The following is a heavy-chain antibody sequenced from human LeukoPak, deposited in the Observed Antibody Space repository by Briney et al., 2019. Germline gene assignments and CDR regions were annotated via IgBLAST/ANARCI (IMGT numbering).Heavy chain of an antibody. CDR1: GLTFSSYW. CDR3: ASCGYRYGQYYYYMDV. Sequence: GGSLRLSCAASGLTFSSYWMSWVRQAPGKGLEWVGNINQDGSEKYYVGSVKGRFTISRDNAKKSLYLQMNSLRAEDTALYYCASCGYRYGQYYYYMDVWGKGTTVTVSS. CDR2: INQDGSEK. V-gene: IGHV3-7*01. D-gene: IGHD5-18*01. J-gene: IGHJ6*03.